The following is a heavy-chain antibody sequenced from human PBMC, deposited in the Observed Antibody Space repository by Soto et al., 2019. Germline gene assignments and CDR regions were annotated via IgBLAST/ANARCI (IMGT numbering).Heavy chain of an antibody. CDR2: IKSKTDGGTT. Sequence: GSLRLSCAASGFTFSNAWMSWVRQAPVKGLEWVGRIKSKTDGGTTDYAAPVKGRFTISRDDPKNTLYLQMNSLKTEDTAVYYCTTDSNWNDGAFDIWGQGTMVTVSS. CDR1: GFTFSNAW. CDR3: TTDSNWNDGAFDI. J-gene: IGHJ3*02. D-gene: IGHD1-1*01. V-gene: IGHV3-15*01.